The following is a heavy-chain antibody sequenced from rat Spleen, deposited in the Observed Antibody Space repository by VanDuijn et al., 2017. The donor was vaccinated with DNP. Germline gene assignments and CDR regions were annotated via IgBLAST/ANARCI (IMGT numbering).Heavy chain of an antibody. V-gene: IGHV3-1*01. J-gene: IGHJ3*01. CDR1: GFSITSNY. D-gene: IGHD1-6*01. CDR3: ASSASYVYYGFPGFAY. Sequence: EVQLQESGPGLVKPSQSLSLTCSVTGFSITSNYWGWIRKFPGNKMEWIGHISYSGSPSYNPSLKSRISITRDTSKNQFFLQLNSVTTEDTATYYCASSASYVYYGFPGFAYWGQGTLVTVSS. CDR2: ISYSGSP.